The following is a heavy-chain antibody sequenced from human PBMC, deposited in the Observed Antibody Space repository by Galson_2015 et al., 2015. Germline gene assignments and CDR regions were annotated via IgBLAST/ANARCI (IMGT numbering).Heavy chain of an antibody. CDR1: GGTFSSYA. Sequence: SVKVSCKASGGTFSSYAISWVRQAPGQGLEWMGGIIPIFGTANYAQKFQGRVTITADESTSTAYMELSSLRSEDTAVYYCARGCGDCYSYYYYYYGMDVWGQGTTVTVSS. V-gene: IGHV1-69*13. CDR3: ARGCGDCYSYYYYYYGMDV. CDR2: IIPIFGTA. D-gene: IGHD2-21*02. J-gene: IGHJ6*02.